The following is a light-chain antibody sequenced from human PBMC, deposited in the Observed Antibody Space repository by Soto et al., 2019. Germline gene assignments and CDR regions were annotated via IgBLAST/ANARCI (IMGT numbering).Light chain of an antibody. CDR3: QQYGSSQT. Sequence: EIVLTQSPGTLSLSPGERAALSCRASHSVSSSYLAWYQQKPGQAPRLLIYAASTRATGIPDRFSGSGSGTDFTLTISRLEPEDFAVYYCQQYGSSQTFGQGTKVEIK. V-gene: IGKV3-20*01. CDR2: AAS. J-gene: IGKJ1*01. CDR1: HSVSSSY.